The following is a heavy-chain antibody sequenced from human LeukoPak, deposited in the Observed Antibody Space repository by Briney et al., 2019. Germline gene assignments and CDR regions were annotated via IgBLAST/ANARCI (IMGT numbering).Heavy chain of an antibody. V-gene: IGHV4-39*01. CDR3: ARSVGGELDY. J-gene: IGHJ4*02. Sequence: SETLSLTCTVSGGSISSSSYYWGWIRQPPGKGLEWIGSIYYSGSTYYNPSLKSRVTISVDTSKNQFSLKLSSVTAADTAVYYCARSVGGELDYWGQGTLVTVSS. D-gene: IGHD6-19*01. CDR1: GGSISSSSYY. CDR2: IYYSGST.